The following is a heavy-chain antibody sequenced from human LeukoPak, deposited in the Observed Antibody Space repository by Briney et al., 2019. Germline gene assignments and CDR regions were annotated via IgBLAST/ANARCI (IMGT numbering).Heavy chain of an antibody. CDR2: IYYSGST. CDR1: GGSISSYY. Sequence: SETLSLTCTVSGGSISSYYWSWIRQPPGKGLEWIGYIYYSGSTNYNPSLKSRVTISVDTSKNQFSLKLGSVTAADTAVYYCAKAYCTNGVCSRNWYFDLWGRGTLVTVSS. CDR3: AKAYCTNGVCSRNWYFDL. J-gene: IGHJ2*01. D-gene: IGHD2-8*01. V-gene: IGHV4-59*01.